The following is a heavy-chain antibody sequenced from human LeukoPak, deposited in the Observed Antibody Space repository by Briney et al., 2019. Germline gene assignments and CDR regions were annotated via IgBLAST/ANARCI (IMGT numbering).Heavy chain of an antibody. CDR3: ARDNWNYLT. Sequence: SETLSLTCTVSGVSISSGGYYWTWIRLHPGKGLEWIGYIYYSGSTNYNPSLKSRVTISVDTSKNQFSLKLSSVTAADTAVYYCARDNWNYLTWGQGTLVTVSS. CDR2: IYYSGST. J-gene: IGHJ5*02. V-gene: IGHV4-61*08. D-gene: IGHD1-7*01. CDR1: GVSISSGGYY.